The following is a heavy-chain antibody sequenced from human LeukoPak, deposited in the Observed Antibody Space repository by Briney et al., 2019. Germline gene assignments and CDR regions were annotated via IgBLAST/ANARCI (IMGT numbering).Heavy chain of an antibody. D-gene: IGHD4-17*01. CDR3: AKRGDYADFQYLDS. Sequence: GGSLRLSCAASGFTVSSNYMSWVRQAPGKGLEWVSVIYSGGSTYYADSLKGRFTISRDNYKNTLYLQMNSLRSEDTAVYYCAKRGDYADFQYLDSWGKGSLVTVSS. CDR1: GFTVSSNY. CDR2: IYSGGST. V-gene: IGHV3-53*05. J-gene: IGHJ4*02.